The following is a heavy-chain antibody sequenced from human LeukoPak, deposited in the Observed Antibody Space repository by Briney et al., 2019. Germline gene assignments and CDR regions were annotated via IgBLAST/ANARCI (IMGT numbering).Heavy chain of an antibody. Sequence: KPGESLKISCKGSGYSFTSYWIGWVRQMPGKGLEWMGIIYPGDSDTRYSPSFQGQVTISADKSISTAYLQWSSLKASDTAMYYCARPRAVAGTADAFDIWGQGTMVTVSS. CDR1: GYSFTSYW. V-gene: IGHV5-51*03. J-gene: IGHJ3*02. CDR3: ARPRAVAGTADAFDI. D-gene: IGHD6-19*01. CDR2: IYPGDSDT.